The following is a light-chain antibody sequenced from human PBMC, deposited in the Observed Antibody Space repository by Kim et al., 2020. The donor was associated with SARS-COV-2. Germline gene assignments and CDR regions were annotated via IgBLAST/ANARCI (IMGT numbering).Light chain of an antibody. V-gene: IGLV3-21*04. CDR3: QVWDSDSDHHV. CDR1: NIGTKS. Sequence: APGKTARFTCGGNNIGTKSVHWYQQKPGQAPVLVIYYDSDRPSGIPERISGSNSGSTATLTISRVEAGDEADYYCQVWDSDSDHHVFGTGTKVTVL. CDR2: YDS. J-gene: IGLJ1*01.